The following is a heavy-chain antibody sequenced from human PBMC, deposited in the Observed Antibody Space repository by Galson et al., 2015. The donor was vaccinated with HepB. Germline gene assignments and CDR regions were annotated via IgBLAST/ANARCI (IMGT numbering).Heavy chain of an antibody. CDR3: ARAIVATIKRDAFDV. Sequence: LSLTCSVSGDSISTYCWSWIRQPPGKGLEWIGYIYHRGGAHYNPSLRSRVGISVDTSKNQFSLNLNSVTTADTAVYYCARAIVATIKRDAFDVWGQGTVVSVSS. D-gene: IGHD5-12*01. J-gene: IGHJ3*01. CDR2: IYHRGGA. CDR1: GDSISTYC. V-gene: IGHV4-59*01.